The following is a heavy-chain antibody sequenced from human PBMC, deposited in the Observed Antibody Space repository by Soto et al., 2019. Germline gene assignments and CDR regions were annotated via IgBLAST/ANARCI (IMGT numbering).Heavy chain of an antibody. V-gene: IGHV3-53*01. CDR2: IYAGGNT. CDR1: GFTVSIHY. D-gene: IGHD2-2*01. CDR3: AREGCTTSSCRYFDW. J-gene: IGHJ4*02. Sequence: GGSLRLSCAASGFTVSIHYMSWVRQAPGKGLEWVSVIYAGGNTNYADSVKGRFTISRDNSRNTLDLQLNSLRVENTAVYYCAREGCTTSSCRYFDWWGQGTLVTVSS.